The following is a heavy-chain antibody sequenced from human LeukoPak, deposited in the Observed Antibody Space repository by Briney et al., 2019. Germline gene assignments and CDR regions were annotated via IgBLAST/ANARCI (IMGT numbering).Heavy chain of an antibody. D-gene: IGHD5-18*01. CDR3: XXXRAGQLWLRENDY. J-gene: IGHJ4*02. Sequence: GESLKISCKGSGYSFTSYWIGWVRQMPGKGLEWMGIIYPGDSDTRYSPSFQGQVTISADKSISTAYLQWSSLKASDTAMYYCXXXRAGQLWLRENDYWGQGTLVTVSS. V-gene: IGHV5-51*01. CDR1: GYSFTSYW. CDR2: IYPGDSDT.